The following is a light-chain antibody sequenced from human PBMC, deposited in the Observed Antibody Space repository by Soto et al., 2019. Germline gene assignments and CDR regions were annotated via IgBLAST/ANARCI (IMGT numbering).Light chain of an antibody. Sequence: QSALPQPRSVSGSPGQSVTISCTGTSSGVGGYNYVPWYQQYPGKAPKVMIYDVKTRPSGVPDRFSGSKSGNTASLPISGLQAEDEADYYCCSYAGDYTFVFGTGTKLTVL. J-gene: IGLJ1*01. CDR1: SSGVGGYNY. V-gene: IGLV2-11*01. CDR2: DVK. CDR3: CSYAGDYTFV.